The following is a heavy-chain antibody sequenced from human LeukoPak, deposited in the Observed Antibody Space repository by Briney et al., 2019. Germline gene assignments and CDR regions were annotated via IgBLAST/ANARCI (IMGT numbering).Heavy chain of an antibody. J-gene: IGHJ4*02. D-gene: IGHD3-10*01. V-gene: IGHV3-43D*03. CDR3: AKDMAAYYYASGNIDY. CDR2: ISWDGGGT. Sequence: GGSLRLSCTAPGFTFDDYAMHWVRQAPGKGLEWVSLISWDGGGTYYADSVKGRFSISRDNSKNSLYLQMNSLRAEDTALYYCAKDMAAYYYASGNIDYWGQGTLVTVSS. CDR1: GFTFDDYA.